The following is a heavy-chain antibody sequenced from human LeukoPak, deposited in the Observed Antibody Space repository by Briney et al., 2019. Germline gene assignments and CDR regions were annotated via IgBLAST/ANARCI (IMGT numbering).Heavy chain of an antibody. CDR2: IWASGST. V-gene: IGHV3-23*01. J-gene: IGHJ1*01. Sequence: PGGSLRLSCVASGFTFSTYDMSWLRQAPGKGLEWVSLIWASGSTYYADSVKGRFTISRDNSENTLYLQMNSLGVEDTALYYCATAHQFSFQAWGQGTLVTVSS. CDR1: GFTFSTYD. CDR3: ATAHQFSFQA. D-gene: IGHD2-2*01.